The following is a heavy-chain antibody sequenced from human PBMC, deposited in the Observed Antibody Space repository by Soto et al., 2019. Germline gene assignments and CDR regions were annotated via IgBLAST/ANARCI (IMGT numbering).Heavy chain of an antibody. Sequence: CCASCRLRVQSYGVDLIRKKTGKGLERVAVIWYNGSNKDSADSAKARFTVSRDKSKNTMYLQINSLRAEDTAVYYCVRDPEGSRWYPAAFAIWGQGTLVTVSS. J-gene: IGHJ3*02. CDR3: VRDPEGSRWYPAAFAI. CDR2: IWYNGSNK. CDR1: RLRVQSYG. V-gene: IGHV3-33*01. D-gene: IGHD6-13*01.